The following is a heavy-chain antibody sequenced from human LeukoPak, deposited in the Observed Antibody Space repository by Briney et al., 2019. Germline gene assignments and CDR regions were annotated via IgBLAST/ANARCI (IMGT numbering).Heavy chain of an antibody. CDR1: DDSIGSCNY. CDR2: VYHSGST. V-gene: IGHV4-38-2*01. D-gene: IGHD3-22*01. Sequence: SETLSLTCAVSDDSIGSCNYWGWIRQPPGKGLEWIGSVYHSGSTHYSPSLKSRVTIAVDTSKNQFSLKLSSVTAATTAVYYCERNESSGYFDYWAQGTLVTVSS. CDR3: ERNESSGYFDY. J-gene: IGHJ4*02.